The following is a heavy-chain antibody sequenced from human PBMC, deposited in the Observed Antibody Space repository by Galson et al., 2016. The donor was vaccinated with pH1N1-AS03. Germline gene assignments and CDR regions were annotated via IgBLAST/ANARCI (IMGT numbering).Heavy chain of an antibody. D-gene: IGHD3-16*01. Sequence: QSGAEVKKPGESLKISCKGSEYSFPNYWIAWVRQMPGKGLEWVGLIYPGDSDTRYSPSFQGQVTFSADQSIDTAYLQWSSLQASDTALYYCARVGDATSWKYCFDYWGQGTLVTVSS. CDR3: ARVGDATSWKYCFDY. CDR1: EYSFPNYW. J-gene: IGHJ4*02. CDR2: IYPGDSDT. V-gene: IGHV5-51*01.